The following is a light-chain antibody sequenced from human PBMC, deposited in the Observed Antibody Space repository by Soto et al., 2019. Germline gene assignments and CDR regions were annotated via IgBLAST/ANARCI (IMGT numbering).Light chain of an antibody. CDR1: QSVSSSY. Sequence: EILLTQSPCTLSLSPGERATLSCRASQSVSSSYLAWYQQKPGHAPSLLIYDVSIRATGIPARLNGSGSGTEFTLTISSLQSEYFAVYYCQHYGTSITFGQGTRVEIK. V-gene: IGKV3-20*01. J-gene: IGKJ5*01. CDR3: QHYGTSIT. CDR2: DVS.